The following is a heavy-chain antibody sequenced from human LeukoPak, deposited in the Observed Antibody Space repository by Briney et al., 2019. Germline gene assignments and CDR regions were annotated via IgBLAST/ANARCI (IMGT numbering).Heavy chain of an antibody. CDR2: MNPNSGNT. D-gene: IGHD3-10*01. V-gene: IGHV1-8*01. J-gene: IGHJ4*02. Sequence: GASVRVSCKASGYTLTSYDMNWVRQAPGQGLEGMGWMNPNSGNTDYAQNFQCRVTMTRNSSISTAYMELSSLRSEDTAVYYCARSMVRGVRTPLRYWGQGTLVTVSS. CDR3: ARSMVRGVRTPLRY. CDR1: GYTLTSYD.